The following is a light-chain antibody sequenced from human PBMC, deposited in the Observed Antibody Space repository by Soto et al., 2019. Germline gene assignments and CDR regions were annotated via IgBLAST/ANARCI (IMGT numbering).Light chain of an antibody. CDR1: QGITSA. J-gene: IGKJ5*01. CDR2: IAS. V-gene: IGKV1-13*02. CDR3: QQFNSYPIT. Sequence: IQLTQSPSSLSASVGDRVTITCRASQGITSALAWYQQKPGKAPKLLISIASSLESGVPSRFSGSGSGTDFTLTISSLQPEDFAAYFCQQFNSYPITFGQGTRLEIK.